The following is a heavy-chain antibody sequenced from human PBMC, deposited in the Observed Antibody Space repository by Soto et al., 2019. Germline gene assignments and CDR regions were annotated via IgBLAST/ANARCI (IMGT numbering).Heavy chain of an antibody. CDR2: INHSGTT. CDR3: ARVANTRTTGTTGWFDP. V-gene: IGHV4-34*01. CDR1: GGSFSGYY. J-gene: IGHJ5*02. Sequence: SETLSLTCAVYGGSFSGYYWSWIRQPPGKGLEWIGEINHSGTTNYNPSLKSRVTISVDTSKNQFSLKLSSVTAADTAVYYCARVANTRTTGTTGWFDPWGQGTLVTVSS. D-gene: IGHD1-1*01.